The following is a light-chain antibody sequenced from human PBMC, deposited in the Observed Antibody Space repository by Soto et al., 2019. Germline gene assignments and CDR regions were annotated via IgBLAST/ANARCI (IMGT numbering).Light chain of an antibody. CDR2: GAS. J-gene: IGKJ3*01. V-gene: IGKV3-15*01. CDR3: QQYHNWPPFT. Sequence: EIVMTQSPATLSVSPGERATLSCRASQSVSSNLAWSQQKPGQAPRILIYGASTRATGIPARFSGSGSGTEFTLIISSLQAEDCAGYYCQQYHNWPPFTFGPGTKVHI. CDR1: QSVSSN.